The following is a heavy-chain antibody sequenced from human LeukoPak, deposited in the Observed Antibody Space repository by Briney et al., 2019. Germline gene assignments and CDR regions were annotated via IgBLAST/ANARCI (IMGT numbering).Heavy chain of an antibody. CDR1: GGSVSSGSYY. J-gene: IGHJ6*02. D-gene: IGHD3-22*01. CDR3: ARGSYDSSGYYYPYYYYGMDV. CDR2: IYYSGST. V-gene: IGHV4-61*01. Sequence: SETLSLTCTVSGGSVSSGSYYWSWIRQPPGKGLEWIGYIYYSGSTNYNPSLKSRVTISVDTSKNQFSLKLSSVTAADTAVYYCARGSYDSSGYYYPYYYYGMDVWGQGTTVTVSS.